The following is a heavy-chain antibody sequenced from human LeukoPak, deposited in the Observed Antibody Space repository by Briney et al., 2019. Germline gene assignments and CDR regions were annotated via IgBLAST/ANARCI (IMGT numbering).Heavy chain of an antibody. J-gene: IGHJ3*02. V-gene: IGHV1-18*01. CDR1: GGTFSSYA. CDR3: AGEVSSWGHDAFDI. CDR2: ISAYNGNT. Sequence: ASVKVSCKASGGTFSSYAISWVRQAPGQGLEWMGWISAYNGNTNYAQKLQGRVTMTTDTSTSTAYMELRSLRSDDTAVYYCAGEVSSWGHDAFDIWGQGTMVTVSS. D-gene: IGHD6-13*01.